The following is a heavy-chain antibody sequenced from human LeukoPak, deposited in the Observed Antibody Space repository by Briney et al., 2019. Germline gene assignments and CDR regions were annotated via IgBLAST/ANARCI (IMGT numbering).Heavy chain of an antibody. CDR1: AFTFSSYG. CDR2: IRYDGSNK. CDR3: AKDLDSSGPNWFDP. V-gene: IGHV3-30*02. D-gene: IGHD3-22*01. J-gene: IGHJ5*02. Sequence: PGGSLRLSCAASAFTFSSYGMHWVRQAPGKGLEWVAFIRYDGSNKYYADSVKGRFTISRDNSKNTLYLQMNSLRAEDTAVYYCAKDLDSSGPNWFDPWGQGTLVTVSS.